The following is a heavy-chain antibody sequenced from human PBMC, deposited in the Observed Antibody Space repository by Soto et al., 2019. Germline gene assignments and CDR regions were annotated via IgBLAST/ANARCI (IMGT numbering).Heavy chain of an antibody. J-gene: IGHJ4*02. D-gene: IGHD3-22*01. CDR2: IYYSGST. CDR3: ARDRKYDSSAPHY. CDR1: GGSISSYY. Sequence: PSETLSLTCTVSGGSISSYYWSWIRQPPGKGLEWIGYIYYSGSTNYNPSLKSRVTISVDTSKNQFSLRAEDTAVYYCARDRKYDSSAPHYWGQGTLVTVSS. V-gene: IGHV4-59*12.